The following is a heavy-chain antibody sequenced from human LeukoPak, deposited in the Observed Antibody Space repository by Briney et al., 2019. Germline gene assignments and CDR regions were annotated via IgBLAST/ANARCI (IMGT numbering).Heavy chain of an antibody. J-gene: IGHJ5*02. V-gene: IGHV4-59*01. Sequence: SETLSLTCTVSGGSISSYYWSWIRQPPGKGLEWIGYIYYSGGTYYNPSLRSRVIISLDTSKNQFSLKLTSATAADTAVYYCARERGPNCNKDCLFDPWGQGTLVTVSS. CDR2: IYYSGGT. CDR1: GGSISSYY. CDR3: ARERGPNCNKDCLFDP. D-gene: IGHD2/OR15-2a*01.